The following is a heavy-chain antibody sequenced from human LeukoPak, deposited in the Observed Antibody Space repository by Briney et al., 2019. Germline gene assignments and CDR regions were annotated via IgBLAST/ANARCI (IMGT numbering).Heavy chain of an antibody. CDR1: GGSISSYY. D-gene: IGHD3-9*01. J-gene: IGHJ2*01. CDR2: IYTSGST. Sequence: SETLSLTCTVSGGSISSYYWSWTRQPAGKGLEWIGRIYTSGSTNYNPSLKSRVTMSVDTSKNQFSLKLSSVTAADTAVCYCARQIYDILTGYPRFDLWGRGTLVTVSS. V-gene: IGHV4-4*07. CDR3: ARQIYDILTGYPRFDL.